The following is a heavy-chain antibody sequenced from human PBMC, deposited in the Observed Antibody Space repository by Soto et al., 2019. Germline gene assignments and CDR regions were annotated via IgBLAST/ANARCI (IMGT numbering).Heavy chain of an antibody. Sequence: QVQLQESGPGLVKPSETLSLTCTVSGGSIRNSLYYWGWVRHPPGKGLEWIGCIFYTGSTYYSPSIKSRYTISIDQSKNQLFMRLRSVSAADTAVYSCVNDASGSYQNDYWGQGALVTVSS. CDR2: IFYTGST. V-gene: IGHV4-39*01. CDR1: GGSIRNSLYY. D-gene: IGHD3-10*01. CDR3: VNDASGSYQNDY. J-gene: IGHJ4*02.